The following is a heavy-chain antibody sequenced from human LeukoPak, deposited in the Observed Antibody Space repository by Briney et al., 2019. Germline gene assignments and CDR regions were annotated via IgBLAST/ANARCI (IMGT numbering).Heavy chain of an antibody. CDR3: ARSGYDFDPYFYYGMDV. CDR2: IIPILGIA. V-gene: IGHV1-69*04. J-gene: IGHJ6*02. D-gene: IGHD5-12*01. CDR1: GGTFSSYA. Sequence: SVKVSCKASGGTFSSYAISWVRQAPGQGLEWMGRIIPILGIANYAQKFQGRVTITADKSTSTAYMELSSLRSEDTAAYYCARSGYDFDPYFYYGMDVWGQGTTVTASS.